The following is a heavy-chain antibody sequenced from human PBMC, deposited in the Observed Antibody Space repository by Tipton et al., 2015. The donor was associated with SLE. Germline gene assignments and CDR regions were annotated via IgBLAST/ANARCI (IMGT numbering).Heavy chain of an antibody. V-gene: IGHV4-39*01. CDR3: ARSHYDSSGFDALDI. D-gene: IGHD3-22*01. CDR2: ISYSGNT. J-gene: IGHJ3*02. CDR1: GGSISGSCYY. Sequence: TLSLTCTVSGGSISGSCYYWGWIRQPPGKGLQWLASISYSGNTYFNPSLKSRLTISVDTSKKQFSLRLGSVTAADTAVYYCARSHYDSSGFDALDIWGQGTMVTVSS.